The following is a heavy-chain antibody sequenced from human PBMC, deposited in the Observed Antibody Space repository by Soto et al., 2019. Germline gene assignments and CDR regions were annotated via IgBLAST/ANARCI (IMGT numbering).Heavy chain of an antibody. CDR1: GFSFSDYY. J-gene: IGHJ4*02. CDR2: TRNKASSYTT. Sequence: EVQLVESGGGLVQPGGSLRLSCAASGFSFSDYYINWVRQAPGKGLEWVGRTRNKASSYTTDYAASVKGRFTISRDDSKNLIYLQMNSLKTEDTAVYYCAREGSSSGPDYEYWGQGTLVTVSS. D-gene: IGHD3-22*01. V-gene: IGHV3-72*01. CDR3: AREGSSSGPDYEY.